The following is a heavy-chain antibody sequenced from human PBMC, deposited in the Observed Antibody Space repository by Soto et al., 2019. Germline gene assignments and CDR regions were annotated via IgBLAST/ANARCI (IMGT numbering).Heavy chain of an antibody. CDR3: ARATKLGISFDY. V-gene: IGHV4-31*03. Sequence: QVQLQESGPGLVKPSQTLSLTCTVSGGSISSGGYYWSWIRQHPGKGLEWIGYIYYSGSTYYNPSLKSRVTRSVDTSKNQFSLKLSSVTAADTAVHYCARATKLGISFDYWGQGTLVTVSS. CDR2: IYYSGST. J-gene: IGHJ4*02. D-gene: IGHD7-27*01. CDR1: GGSISSGGYY.